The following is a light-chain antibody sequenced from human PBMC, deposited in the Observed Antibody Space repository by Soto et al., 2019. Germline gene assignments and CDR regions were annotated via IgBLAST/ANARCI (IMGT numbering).Light chain of an antibody. CDR2: GAS. V-gene: IGKV1-39*01. Sequence: DIQMAQSPSSLSASIGDRVTITCRTSQSISSPLNWYQHKPGRAPKLLIFGASTLQFGVPSRFSGSGSGTDFTLTISGLHPEDFATYYCQQSYGTARTFGQGTRLEVK. CDR3: QQSYGTART. CDR1: QSISSP. J-gene: IGKJ2*01.